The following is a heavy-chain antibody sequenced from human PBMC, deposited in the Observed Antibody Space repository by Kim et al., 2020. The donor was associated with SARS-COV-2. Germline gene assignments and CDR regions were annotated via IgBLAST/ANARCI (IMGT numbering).Heavy chain of an antibody. J-gene: IGHJ4*02. V-gene: IGHV3-53*01. CDR3: ARLCTAMATGGYYFDY. Sequence: FVKGRFTISRHNSKSTLYLQMNSLRAEDTAVSYCARLCTAMATGGYYFDYWGQGTLVTVSS. D-gene: IGHD5-18*01.